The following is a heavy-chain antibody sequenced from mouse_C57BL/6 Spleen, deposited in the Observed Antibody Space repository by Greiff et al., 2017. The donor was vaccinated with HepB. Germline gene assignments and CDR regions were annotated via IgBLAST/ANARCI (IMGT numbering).Heavy chain of an antibody. CDR1: GYSITSGYY. CDR3: AREGWDVWFAY. Sequence: EVQLQQSGPGLVKPSQSLSLTCSVTGYSITSGYYWNWIRQFPGNKLEWMGYISYDGSNNYNPSLKNRISITRDTSKNQFFLKLNSVTTEDTATYYCAREGWDVWFAYWGQGTLVTVSA. V-gene: IGHV3-6*01. J-gene: IGHJ3*01. CDR2: ISYDGSN. D-gene: IGHD4-1*01.